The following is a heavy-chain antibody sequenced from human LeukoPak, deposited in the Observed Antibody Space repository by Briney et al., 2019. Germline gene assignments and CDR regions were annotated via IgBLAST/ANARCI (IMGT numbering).Heavy chain of an antibody. CDR2: ISHIGSI. CDR3: ARHQGSTVFNY. D-gene: IGHD5/OR15-5a*01. J-gene: IGHJ1*01. V-gene: IGHV4-59*08. CDR1: GDSIDPYS. Sequence: KPSETLSLTCTISGDSIDPYSWSWIRQPPGKGLEWIGYISHIGSIKYNTSLMSRVSMALPKPNNEFSLSLRSVTATDTALYFCARHQGSTVFNYWGRGVPVIVSS.